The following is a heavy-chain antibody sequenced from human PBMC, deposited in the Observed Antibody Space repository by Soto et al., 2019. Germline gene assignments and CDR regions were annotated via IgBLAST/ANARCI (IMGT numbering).Heavy chain of an antibody. D-gene: IGHD3-10*01. CDR1: GYTFTSYG. CDR3: ARVEHAEGLGYYYYGMDV. Sequence: ASVKVSCKASGYTFTSYGISWVRQAPGQGLEWMGWISAYNGNTNYAQKLQGRVTMTTDTSTSTAYMELRSLRSDDTAVYYCARVEHAEGLGYYYYGMDVWGQGTTVAIAS. CDR2: ISAYNGNT. J-gene: IGHJ6*02. V-gene: IGHV1-18*01.